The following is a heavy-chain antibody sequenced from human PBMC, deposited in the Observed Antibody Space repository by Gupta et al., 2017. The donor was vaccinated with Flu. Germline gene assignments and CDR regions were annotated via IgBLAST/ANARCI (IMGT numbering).Heavy chain of an antibody. J-gene: IGHJ4*02. V-gene: IGHV1-8*01. Sequence: QVQLVQSGAEVKKPGASVRVSCKASGYAFNRFHMNWVRQATGQGLEWIGWMNPNSGETGYPQMFQVRITMTRDTSPNTASLDLWSLSSGVTATYYCARRAGIDCSGTSCYFDILGQGTLVTVSS. CDR3: ARRAGIDCSGTSCYFDI. CDR1: GYAFNRFH. D-gene: IGHD2-15*01. CDR2: MNPNSGET.